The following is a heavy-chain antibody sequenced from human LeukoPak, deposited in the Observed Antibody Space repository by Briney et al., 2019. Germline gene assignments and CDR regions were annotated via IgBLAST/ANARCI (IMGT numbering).Heavy chain of an antibody. Sequence: GGSLRLSCAASGFIFSSYWMHWVRQAPGKGLVGVSRINNDGSDTSYADSVKGRYAISRDNAKSTLYLQMNSLRAEDTAVYYCARGRCYCGGRGCDSEYYFGHWGQGTLVTVSS. CDR2: INNDGSDT. D-gene: IGHD2-15*01. CDR3: ARGRCYCGGRGCDSEYYFGH. J-gene: IGHJ4*02. CDR1: GFIFSSYW. V-gene: IGHV3-74*01.